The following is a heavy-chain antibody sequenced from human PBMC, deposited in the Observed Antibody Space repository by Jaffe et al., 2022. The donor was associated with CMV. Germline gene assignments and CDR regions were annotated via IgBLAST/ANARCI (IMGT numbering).Heavy chain of an antibody. CDR2: INHSGST. J-gene: IGHJ6*02. Sequence: QVQLQQWGAGLLKPSETLSLTCAVYGGSFSGYYWSWIRQPPGKGLEWIGEINHSGSTNYNPSLKSRVTISVDTSKNQFSLKLSSVTAADTAVYYCARGLISDCTNGVCSYYYGMDVWGQGTTVTVSS. CDR1: GGSFSGYY. V-gene: IGHV4-34*01. CDR3: ARGLISDCTNGVCSYYYGMDV. D-gene: IGHD2-8*01.